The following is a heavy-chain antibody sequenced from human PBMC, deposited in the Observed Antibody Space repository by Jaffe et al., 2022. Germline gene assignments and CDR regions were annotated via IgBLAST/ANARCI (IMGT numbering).Heavy chain of an antibody. CDR2: INMNNGKP. V-gene: IGHV7-4-1*02. CDR3: ATDVAVAGRKAYDI. J-gene: IGHJ3*02. D-gene: IGHD6-19*01. CDR1: GRTLSNYG. Sequence: QVQLVQPGSDLKKPGASVKVSCKASGRTLSNYGLNWVRQAPGQGPEWMGWINMNNGKPYYAQAFTGRFVFSFDTSVSTAYLEISGLQSDDTAVYYCATDVAVAGRKAYDIWGQGTTVIVSS.